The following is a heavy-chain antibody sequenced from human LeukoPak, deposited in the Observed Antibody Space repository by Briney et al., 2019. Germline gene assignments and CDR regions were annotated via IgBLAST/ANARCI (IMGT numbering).Heavy chain of an antibody. Sequence: PSETLSLTCTVSGGSISSSSYYWGWIRQPPGKGLEWINSIYYSGSTNYNPSLKSRVTISVDTSKNQFSLKLSSVTAADTAVYYCARRIRGYSYAPGVSLGAFDIWGQGTMVTVSS. CDR2: IYYSGST. CDR1: GGSISSSSYY. CDR3: ARRIRGYSYAPGVSLGAFDI. J-gene: IGHJ3*02. V-gene: IGHV4-39*07. D-gene: IGHD5-18*01.